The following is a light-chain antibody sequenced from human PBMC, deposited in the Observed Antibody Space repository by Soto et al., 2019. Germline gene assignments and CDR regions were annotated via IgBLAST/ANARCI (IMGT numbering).Light chain of an antibody. J-gene: IGLJ2*01. CDR2: RNN. Sequence: QSVLTQPPSASGTPGQRVTISCSGSSSNIGSKYVYWYRQLPGTAPKLLMYRNNQRPSGVPDRFSGSKSGTSASLAISGLRSEDEAHYYCAAWDDSVGGPAFGGGTKLTVL. CDR3: AAWDDSVGGPA. CDR1: SSNIGSKY. V-gene: IGLV1-47*01.